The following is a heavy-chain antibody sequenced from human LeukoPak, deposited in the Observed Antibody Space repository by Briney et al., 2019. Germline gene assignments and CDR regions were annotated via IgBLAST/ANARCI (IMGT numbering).Heavy chain of an antibody. V-gene: IGHV3-48*01. CDR2: ISSSSSTI. CDR1: GFTFSSCS. CDR3: ARDDHYYYYYMDV. Sequence: GGSLRLSCAASGFTFSSCSMNWVRQAPGKGLEWVSYISSSSSTIYYADSVKGRFTISRDNAKNSLYLQMNSLRAEDTAVYYCARDDHYYYYYMDVWGKGTTVTVSS. J-gene: IGHJ6*03.